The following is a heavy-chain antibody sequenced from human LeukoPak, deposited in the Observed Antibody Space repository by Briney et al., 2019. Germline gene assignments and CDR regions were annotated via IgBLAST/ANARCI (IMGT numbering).Heavy chain of an antibody. Sequence: PGGSLRLSCAASGFTFSTYSMTWVRQAPGKGLEWVSSISKSSSHKYYADSSKGRFTISRDNAKNSLYLQMNSLRAEDSAMYYCARVKEASAFDIWGQGTMVTVSS. V-gene: IGHV3-21*01. CDR1: GFTFSTYS. CDR3: ARVKEASAFDI. CDR2: ISKSSSHK. J-gene: IGHJ3*02.